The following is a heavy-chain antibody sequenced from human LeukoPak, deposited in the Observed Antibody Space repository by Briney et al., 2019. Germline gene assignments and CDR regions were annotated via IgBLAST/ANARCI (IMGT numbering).Heavy chain of an antibody. V-gene: IGHV3-15*01. D-gene: IGHD3-3*01. Sequence: GGSLRLSCAASGFTFSNAWMSWVRQAPGKGLEWVGRIKSKTDGGTTDYAAPVKGRFTISRDDSKNTLYLQMNSLKTEDTAVYYCTSFGGDFWSGYPYYFGYWGQGTLVTVSS. CDR2: IKSKTDGGTT. CDR1: GFTFSNAW. J-gene: IGHJ4*02. CDR3: TSFGGDFWSGYPYYFGY.